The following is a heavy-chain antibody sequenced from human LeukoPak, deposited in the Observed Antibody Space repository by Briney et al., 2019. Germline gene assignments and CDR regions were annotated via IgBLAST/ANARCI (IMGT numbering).Heavy chain of an antibody. CDR3: ARDNDPDYSSSPGWFDS. CDR2: ISSDGGNK. CDR1: GLSFSVYA. D-gene: IGHD6-6*01. V-gene: IGHV3-30-3*01. J-gene: IGHJ5*01. Sequence: GGSLRLSCAATGLSFSVYAMNWVRRAPGKGLEWVAVISSDGGNKFYADSVKGRFTVSRDNSRNTLYLQMNSLTVEDTAVYYCARDNDPDYSSSPGWFDSWGQGTLVTVSS.